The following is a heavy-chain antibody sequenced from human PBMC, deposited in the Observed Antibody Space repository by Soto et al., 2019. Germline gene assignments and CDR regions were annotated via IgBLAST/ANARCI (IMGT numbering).Heavy chain of an antibody. CDR1: SGSISSSNW. Sequence: QVQLQESGPGLVNPSGTLSLTCAVSSGSISSSNWWSWVRQPPGKGLEWIGEIYHSVSTNNNPSLKIRVTLSVDKSKIQFSLKLSSVTAADTAVYYCARGNYDFWSGYGAGWFDPWGQGTLVTVSS. D-gene: IGHD3-3*01. CDR2: IYHSVST. J-gene: IGHJ5*02. CDR3: ARGNYDFWSGYGAGWFDP. V-gene: IGHV4-4*02.